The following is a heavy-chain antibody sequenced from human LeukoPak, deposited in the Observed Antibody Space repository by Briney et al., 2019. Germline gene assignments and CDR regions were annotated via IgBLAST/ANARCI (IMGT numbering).Heavy chain of an antibody. J-gene: IGHJ4*02. CDR1: GFIFTDYT. D-gene: IGHD5-24*01. Sequence: PGGSLRLSCSASGFIFTDYTIHWVRPAPGKGLEYVSAITNYGDATYYADSVKGRFTISRDNSKNTVWLQMSSLRPEDTAVYYCVKDTRDTRDDYWGQGTLVTVSS. V-gene: IGHV3-64D*06. CDR2: ITNYGDAT. CDR3: VKDTRDTRDDY.